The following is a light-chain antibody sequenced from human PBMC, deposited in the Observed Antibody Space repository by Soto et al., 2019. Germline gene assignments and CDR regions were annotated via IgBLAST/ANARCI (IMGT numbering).Light chain of an antibody. CDR2: DVS. J-gene: IGLJ1*01. V-gene: IGLV2-14*01. CDR1: SSDVGDYNY. CDR3: SSYTSSGTLV. Sequence: QSALTQPASVSGSPGQSITISCTGTSSDVGDYNYVSWYQQHPGKAPQLMIYDVSNRPSGVSNRFSGSKSGNTASLTISGLQAEDEADYYCSSYTSSGTLVFGTGTKVTVL.